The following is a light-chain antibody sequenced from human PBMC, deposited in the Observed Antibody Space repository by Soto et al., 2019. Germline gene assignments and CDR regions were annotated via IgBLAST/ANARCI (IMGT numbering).Light chain of an antibody. CDR2: GAS. CDR3: QQYNNWPPDT. Sequence: EIVMTQSPATLSVSPGERATLSCRASQGVSIYLAWYQQKPGQAPRLLIYGASTRATGTPARFSGSGSGTEFTLTISSLQSEDFAVYYCQQYNNWPPDTFGGGTKVEIK. CDR1: QGVSIY. J-gene: IGKJ4*01. V-gene: IGKV3-15*01.